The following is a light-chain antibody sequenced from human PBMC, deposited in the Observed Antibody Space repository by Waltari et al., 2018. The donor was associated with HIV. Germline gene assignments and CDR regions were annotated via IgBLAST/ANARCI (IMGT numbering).Light chain of an antibody. CDR2: WAS. CDR3: QQYFSTPPT. Sequence: DIVMTQSPDSLPVSLGERATINCKSSRTILFDSNTKNYLAWYQQKPGQPPKVLIYWASTRESGVPDRFSGSGSGTDFTLTISRLQPEDVAVYYCQQYFSTPPTFGQGTRVGI. CDR1: RTILFDSNTKNY. V-gene: IGKV4-1*01. J-gene: IGKJ1*01.